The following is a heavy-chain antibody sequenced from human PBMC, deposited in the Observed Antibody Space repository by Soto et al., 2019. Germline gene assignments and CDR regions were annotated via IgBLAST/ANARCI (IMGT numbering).Heavy chain of an antibody. V-gene: IGHV4-39*01. J-gene: IGHJ5*02. CDR1: GVSISSRSHF. CDR3: ARFFIVFPGIAATDKGQMFDL. CDR2: IYYSGST. Sequence: SETLSLTCTVSGVSISSRSHFWGWIRQPPGKGLEWIANIYYSGSTYYTPSLKSRVTISVDTSKNQFSLRLRPVTAADTAVYYCARFFIVFPGIAATDKGQMFDLWGQGTLVTVSS. D-gene: IGHD6-13*01.